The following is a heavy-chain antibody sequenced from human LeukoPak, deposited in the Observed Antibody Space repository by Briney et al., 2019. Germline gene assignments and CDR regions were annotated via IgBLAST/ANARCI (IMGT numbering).Heavy chain of an antibody. CDR3: AIMPDY. D-gene: IGHD2-2*01. V-gene: IGHV4-61*08. Sequence: SETLSLTCAVSGGSISSGGYSWSWIRQPPGKGLEWIGYIYYSGSTNYNPSLKSRVTISVDTSKNQFSLKLSSVTAADTAVYYCAIMPDYWGQGTLVTVSS. CDR2: IYYSGST. CDR1: GGSISSGGYS. J-gene: IGHJ4*02.